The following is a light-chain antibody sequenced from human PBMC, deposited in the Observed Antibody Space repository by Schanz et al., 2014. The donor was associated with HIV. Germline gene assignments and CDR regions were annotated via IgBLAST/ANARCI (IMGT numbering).Light chain of an antibody. Sequence: DIQMTQSPSTLSASVGDRISITCRASQSVSTWLAWYQQKPGKAPKLLISEASSLETGVPSRFSGSGSGTEFTLTISGLQPDDFAIYFCQQYNSYPITFGGGTKVEI. CDR3: QQYNSYPIT. V-gene: IGKV1-5*03. CDR2: EAS. CDR1: QSVSTW. J-gene: IGKJ4*01.